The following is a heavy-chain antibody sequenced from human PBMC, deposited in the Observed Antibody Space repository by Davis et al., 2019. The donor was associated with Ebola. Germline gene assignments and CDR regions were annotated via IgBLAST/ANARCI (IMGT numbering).Heavy chain of an antibody. CDR2: IYYTGNT. J-gene: IGHJ3*02. CDR1: GDSVTNGVYY. Sequence: SETLSLTCSVSGDSVTNGVYYWNWIRQTPGRGLEWIGYIYYTGNTYSNPSLKSRVTISLDTSKNQFSLKLSSVTAADTAVYYCARSKVVGDAFDIWGQGTMVTVSS. V-gene: IGHV4-30-4*01. D-gene: IGHD2-15*01. CDR3: ARSKVVGDAFDI.